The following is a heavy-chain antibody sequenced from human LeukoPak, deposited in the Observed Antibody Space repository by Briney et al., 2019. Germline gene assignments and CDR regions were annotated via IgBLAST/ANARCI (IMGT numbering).Heavy chain of an antibody. Sequence: PSETLSLTCAVYGGSFSAYSWSWIRQPPGKGLEWIGEINHSGSTNYNPSLKSRVTISVDTSKNQFSLKVSSVTAADTAVYFCARQLPTAAADTRGYFDYWGQGTVVTVSS. CDR1: GGSFSAYS. J-gene: IGHJ4*02. CDR3: ARQLPTAAADTRGYFDY. D-gene: IGHD6-25*01. CDR2: INHSGST. V-gene: IGHV4-34*01.